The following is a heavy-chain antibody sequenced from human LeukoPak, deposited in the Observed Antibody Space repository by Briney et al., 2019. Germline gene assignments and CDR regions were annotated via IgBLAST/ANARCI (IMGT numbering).Heavy chain of an antibody. CDR3: AQSDYYYYYVDV. Sequence: SETLSLTCTVSGGSISSYYWSWIRQPAGKGLEWIGRIYPSGSTNYNPSLKSRVTMSVDTSKNQFSLKLSSVTAADTAVYYCAQSDYYYYYVDVWGKGTTVTVSS. CDR1: GGSISSYY. CDR2: IYPSGST. V-gene: IGHV4-4*07. J-gene: IGHJ6*03.